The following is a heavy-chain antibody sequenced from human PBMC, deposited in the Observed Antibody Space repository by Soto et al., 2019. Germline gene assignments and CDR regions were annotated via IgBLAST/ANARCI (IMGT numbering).Heavy chain of an antibody. CDR2: ISSSSSYI. CDR1: GFTFSSYS. J-gene: IGHJ4*02. Sequence: GGSLRLSCAASGFTFSSYSMNWVRQAPGKGLEWVSSISSSSSYIYYADSVKGRFTISRDNAKNSLYLQMNSLRAEDTAVYYCARVEMATIRAYYFDYWGQGTLVTAPQ. V-gene: IGHV3-21*01. D-gene: IGHD5-12*01. CDR3: ARVEMATIRAYYFDY.